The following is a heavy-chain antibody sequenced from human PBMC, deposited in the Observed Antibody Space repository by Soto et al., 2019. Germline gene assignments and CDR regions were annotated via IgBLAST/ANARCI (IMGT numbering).Heavy chain of an antibody. J-gene: IGHJ6*02. Sequence: PVGSLRLSCIASGFTFRTYAMAWVRQAPGEDLEWVSAIGTSGTPTLYADSVKSRFSISRDDSRNTVSLQMNSLGVEDTATYYCTRILWSSRRDALDIWGQGTTVTVSS. D-gene: IGHD2-21*01. V-gene: IGHV3-23*01. CDR2: IGTSGTPT. CDR1: GFTFRTYA. CDR3: TRILWSSRRDALDI.